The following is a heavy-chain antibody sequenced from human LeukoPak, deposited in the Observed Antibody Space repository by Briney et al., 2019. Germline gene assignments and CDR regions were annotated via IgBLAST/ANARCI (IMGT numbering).Heavy chain of an antibody. J-gene: IGHJ4*02. Sequence: GGSLRLSCAASGFTFDDYAMHWVRQAPGKGLEWVSGISWNSGSIGYADSVKGRFTISRDNAKNSLYLQMNSLRAEDTALYYCAKGYGRPLGYCSGGSCSYFDYWGQGTLVTVSS. CDR1: GFTFDDYA. CDR2: ISWNSGSI. V-gene: IGHV3-9*01. CDR3: AKGYGRPLGYCSGGSCSYFDY. D-gene: IGHD2-15*01.